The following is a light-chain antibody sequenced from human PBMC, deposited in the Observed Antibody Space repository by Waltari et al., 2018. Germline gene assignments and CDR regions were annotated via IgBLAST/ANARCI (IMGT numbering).Light chain of an antibody. Sequence: EIVMTQSPASLSVSPGDRVPLSCRASQSVGTSLAWYQQRPGRAPRLLVYRASTRASDIPARFSGSGSGTDFTLSISTLQSEDFAVYYCQQYDDWPRTFGQGTKVEIK. CDR2: RAS. CDR1: QSVGTS. CDR3: QQYDDWPRT. J-gene: IGKJ1*01. V-gene: IGKV3-15*01.